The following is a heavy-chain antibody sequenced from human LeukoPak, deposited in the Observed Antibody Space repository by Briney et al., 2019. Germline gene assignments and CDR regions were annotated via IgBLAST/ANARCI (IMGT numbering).Heavy chain of an antibody. D-gene: IGHD3-10*01. CDR2: TYYSGST. Sequence: SETLSLTCTVSGGSISSSSYYWGWIRQPPGKGLEWIGSTYYSGSTYYNPSLKSRVTISVDTSKNQFSLKLSSVTAADTAVYYCARLPYGSGSRLDYWGQGTLVTVSS. V-gene: IGHV4-39*01. CDR3: ARLPYGSGSRLDY. CDR1: GGSISSSSYY. J-gene: IGHJ4*02.